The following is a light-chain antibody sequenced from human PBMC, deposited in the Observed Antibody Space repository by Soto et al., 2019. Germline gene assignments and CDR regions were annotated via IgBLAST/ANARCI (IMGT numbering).Light chain of an antibody. Sequence: DIQMTQSPSSLSASVGDRVIITCRVSQGIGDDLGWYQQKPGKAPKRLIYAASSLQSGVPSRFSDSGSGTDFTLTISSLQPDDFASYYCLQHNTYPWTFGPGTKVEVK. V-gene: IGKV1-17*01. CDR2: AAS. CDR3: LQHNTYPWT. J-gene: IGKJ1*01. CDR1: QGIGDD.